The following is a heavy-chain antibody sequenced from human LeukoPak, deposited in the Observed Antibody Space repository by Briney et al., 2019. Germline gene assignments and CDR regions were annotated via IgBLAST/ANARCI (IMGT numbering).Heavy chain of an antibody. D-gene: IGHD1-7*01. J-gene: IGHJ4*02. CDR1: GFTFSSYA. V-gene: IGHV3-23*01. Sequence: PGGSLRLSCAASGFTFSSYAMSWVRQAPGKGLEWVSAISGSGGSTYYADSVKGRFTISRDNSKNTLYLQMNSLRGEDTAVYYCAKGLAAGWNYGYSFDYWGQGTLVTVSP. CDR3: AKGLAAGWNYGYSFDY. CDR2: ISGSGGST.